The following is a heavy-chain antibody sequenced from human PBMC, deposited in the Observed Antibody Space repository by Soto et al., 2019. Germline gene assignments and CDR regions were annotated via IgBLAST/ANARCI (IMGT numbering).Heavy chain of an antibody. CDR3: AGIAAAGTRFDY. D-gene: IGHD6-13*01. Sequence: PSETLSLTCTVSGGSISSYYWSWIRQPPGKGLEWIGYIYYSGSTNYNPSLKSRVTISVDTSKNQFSLKLSSVTAADTAVYYCAGIAAAGTRFDYWGQGTLVTVSS. CDR2: IYYSGST. V-gene: IGHV4-59*01. J-gene: IGHJ4*02. CDR1: GGSISSYY.